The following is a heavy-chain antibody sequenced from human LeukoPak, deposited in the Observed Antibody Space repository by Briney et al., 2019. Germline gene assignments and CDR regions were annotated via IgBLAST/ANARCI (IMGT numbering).Heavy chain of an antibody. Sequence: GGSLRLSCAASGFTFNSYAMQWVRQAPGKGLEFVSVISSDGDSTYYADSVKGRFIISRDNSKNTLYLQMGSLRADDMAVYYCTRADCSSSSCYTVEYWGQGTLVTVSP. CDR3: TRADCSSSSCYTVEY. V-gene: IGHV3-64*02. J-gene: IGHJ4*02. D-gene: IGHD2-2*01. CDR1: GFTFNSYA. CDR2: ISSDGDST.